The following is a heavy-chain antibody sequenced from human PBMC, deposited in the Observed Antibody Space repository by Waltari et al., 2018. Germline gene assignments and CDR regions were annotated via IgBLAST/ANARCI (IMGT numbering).Heavy chain of an antibody. D-gene: IGHD1-7*01. CDR1: GDSISNYY. J-gene: IGHJ4*02. CDR3: ARGKSGSWNYGGPFDY. Sequence: QVQLQESGPGLVKPSETLSLTCTVSGDSISNYYWSWIRQPPGKGLEWIGYIYYSESTNYHPSLKSRVTISVDASKNQFSLKLTSVTAADTAIFYCARGKSGSWNYGGPFDYWGQGTLVTVSS. V-gene: IGHV4-59*01. CDR2: IYYSEST.